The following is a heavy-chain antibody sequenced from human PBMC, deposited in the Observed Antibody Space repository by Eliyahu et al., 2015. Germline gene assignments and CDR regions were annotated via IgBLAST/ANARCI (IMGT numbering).Heavy chain of an antibody. CDR1: GFXFSSYS. CDR2: ITSSSSYI. Sequence: EVQLVESGGGLVKPGGSLRLSCAASGFXFSSYSMNWVRQAPGKGLEWVSSITSSSSYIYYADSVKGRFTISRDNAKNSLYLQMNSLRAEDTAVYYCARGIDYGDGPVNWFDPWGQGTLVTVSS. J-gene: IGHJ5*02. CDR3: ARGIDYGDGPVNWFDP. V-gene: IGHV3-21*01. D-gene: IGHD4-17*01.